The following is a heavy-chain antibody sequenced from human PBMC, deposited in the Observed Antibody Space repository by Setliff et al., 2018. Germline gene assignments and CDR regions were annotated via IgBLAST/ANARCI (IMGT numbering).Heavy chain of an antibody. J-gene: IGHJ5*02. D-gene: IGHD6-13*01. CDR2: TIPMFGSA. Sequence: GASVKVSCKASGGTFRSYGISWVRQAPGQGLEWMGGTIPMFGSANYAQKFQGRVTIITDEFTGTAYMELSSLRTEDTAVYYCVRSQQLSGWWFDPWGQGTLVTVSS. CDR1: GGTFRSYG. CDR3: VRSQQLSGWWFDP. V-gene: IGHV1-69*05.